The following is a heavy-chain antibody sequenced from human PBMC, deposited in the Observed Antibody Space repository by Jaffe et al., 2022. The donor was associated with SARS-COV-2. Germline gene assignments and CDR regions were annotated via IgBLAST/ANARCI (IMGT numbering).Heavy chain of an antibody. V-gene: IGHV4-61*02. Sequence: QVQLQESGPGLVKPSQTLSLTCTVSGDSVRSGGYYWSWIRQPAGKGLEWIGRIYTSGSTNYNPSLKSRVTISVDTSKNQFSLKLSSVTAADTAVYYCASEEKYSGKFDYWGQGTLVTVSS. CDR1: GDSVRSGGYY. J-gene: IGHJ4*02. CDR3: ASEEKYSGKFDY. CDR2: IYTSGST. D-gene: IGHD1-26*01.